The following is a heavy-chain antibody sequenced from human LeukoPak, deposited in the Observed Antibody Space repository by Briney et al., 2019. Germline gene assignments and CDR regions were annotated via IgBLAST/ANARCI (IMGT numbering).Heavy chain of an antibody. CDR1: GGSFSGCY. CDR2: INHSGST. Sequence: SETLSLTCAVYGGSFSGCYWSWIRQPPGKGLEWIGEINHSGSTNYNPSLKSRVTISVDTSKNQFSLKLSSVTAADTAVYYCARGKPRPARYSSSSFDYWGQGTLVTVSS. J-gene: IGHJ4*02. CDR3: ARGKPRPARYSSSSFDY. V-gene: IGHV4-34*01. D-gene: IGHD6-13*01.